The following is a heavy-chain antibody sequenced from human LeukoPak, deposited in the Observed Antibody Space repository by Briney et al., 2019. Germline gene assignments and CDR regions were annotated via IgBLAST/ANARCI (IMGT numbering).Heavy chain of an antibody. CDR3: ARGVASAPRSAFDI. Sequence: GGSLRLSCAVSGFIFSDYWMSWVRQAPGKGLEWVGNAKLDGSGSTCVDSVKGRFTISRDNAKNSLYLQMNGLRAEDTAVYYCARGVASAPRSAFDIWGQGTMVIVSS. CDR2: AKLDGSGS. J-gene: IGHJ3*02. V-gene: IGHV3-7*03. CDR1: GFIFSDYW. D-gene: IGHD6-13*01.